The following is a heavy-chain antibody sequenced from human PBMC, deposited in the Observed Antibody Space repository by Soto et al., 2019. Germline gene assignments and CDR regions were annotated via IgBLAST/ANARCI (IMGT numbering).Heavy chain of an antibody. D-gene: IGHD1-26*01. CDR1: GYTFTNYF. J-gene: IGHJ4*02. CDR3: AREEGALDY. CDR2: INPGYDST. Sequence: ASVKVSCKASGYTFTNYFIHWVRQAPGEGLEWMGIINPGYDSTTYAQKFQGRVTVTKDTSTSTVYMELSSLRSDDTATYYCAREEGALDYWGQGNGVTLSS. V-gene: IGHV1-46*01.